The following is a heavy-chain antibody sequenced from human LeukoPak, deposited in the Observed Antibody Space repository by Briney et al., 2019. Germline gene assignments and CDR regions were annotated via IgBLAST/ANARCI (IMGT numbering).Heavy chain of an antibody. CDR2: IYYSGST. CDR3: ARHQARYYYDSSGFDDY. Sequence: SETLSLTCTVSGGSISSSSYYWGWLRQPPGKGLEWIGSIYYSGSTYYNPSLKSRVTISVDTSKNQFSLKLSSVTAADTAVYYCARHQARYYYDSSGFDDYWGQGTLVTVSS. CDR1: GGSISSSSYY. J-gene: IGHJ4*02. D-gene: IGHD3-22*01. V-gene: IGHV4-39*01.